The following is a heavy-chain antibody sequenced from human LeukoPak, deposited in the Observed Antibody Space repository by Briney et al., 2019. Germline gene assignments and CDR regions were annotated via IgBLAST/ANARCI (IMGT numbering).Heavy chain of an antibody. CDR1: GGSISSGSYY. Sequence: SETLSLTCTVSGGSISSGSYYWGWIRQPPGKGLEWIGSIYYSGSTYYNPSLKSRVTISVDTSKNQFSLKLSSVTAADTAVYYCARGSTYSNYFDYWGQGTLVTVSS. D-gene: IGHD4-4*01. CDR3: ARGSTYSNYFDY. CDR2: IYYSGST. V-gene: IGHV4-39*07. J-gene: IGHJ4*02.